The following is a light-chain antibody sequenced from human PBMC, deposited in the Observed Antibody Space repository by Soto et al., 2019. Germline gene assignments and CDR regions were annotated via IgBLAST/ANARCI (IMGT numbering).Light chain of an antibody. CDR3: MQALQTLWT. CDR2: LGS. J-gene: IGKJ2*02. V-gene: IGKV2-28*01. Sequence: DIVMTQSPLSLPVTPGEPASISCRSSQSLLHSNGYNYLDWYLQKPGQSPQLLIYLGSNRASGVTDRFSGSGSGTDFTLKISRVDAEDVGVYYCMQALQTLWTFGQGTKLEIK. CDR1: QSLLHSNGYNY.